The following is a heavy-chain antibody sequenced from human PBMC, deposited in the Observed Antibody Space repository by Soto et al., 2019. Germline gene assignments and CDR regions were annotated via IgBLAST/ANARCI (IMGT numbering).Heavy chain of an antibody. V-gene: IGHV4-34*01. CDR2: INHSGST. J-gene: IGHJ6*02. CDR3: ARVIRYYYYGMDV. D-gene: IGHD3-16*01. CDR1: GGSFSGYY. Sequence: KTSETLSLTCAVYGGSFSGYYWSWIRQPPGKGLEWIGEINHSGSTNYNPSLKSRVTISVDTSKNQFSLKLSSVTAADTAVYYCARVIRYYYYGMDVWGQGTTVTVSS.